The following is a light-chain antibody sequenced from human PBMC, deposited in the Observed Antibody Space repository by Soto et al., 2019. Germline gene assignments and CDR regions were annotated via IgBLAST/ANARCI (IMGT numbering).Light chain of an antibody. J-gene: IGLJ1*01. V-gene: IGLV1-47*01. Sequence: LNRAPSASGIPVHRVSISRSGSSSNIGSNYVYWYQQLPGTAPKLLIYRNNQRPSGVPDRFSGSKSGTSASLAISGLRFEDEAEYYCAAWDDSLSGHVVGPGTKVTVL. CDR1: SSNIGSNY. CDR2: RNN. CDR3: AAWDDSLSGHV.